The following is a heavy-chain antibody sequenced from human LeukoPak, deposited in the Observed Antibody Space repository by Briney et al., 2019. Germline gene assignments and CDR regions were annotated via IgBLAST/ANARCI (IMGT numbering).Heavy chain of an antibody. V-gene: IGHV3-53*01. CDR3: ARDVSSSWFSLPDYYYYYMDV. CDR1: GFTVSSNY. D-gene: IGHD6-13*01. J-gene: IGHJ6*03. Sequence: PGGSLRLSCAVSGFTVSSNYMSWVRQAPGKGLEWVSLIYSGGTTYYADSAKGRFTISRDDSKNTLYLQMNGLRAEDTAVYYCARDVSSSWFSLPDYYYYYMDVWGKGTTVTVSS. CDR2: IYSGGTT.